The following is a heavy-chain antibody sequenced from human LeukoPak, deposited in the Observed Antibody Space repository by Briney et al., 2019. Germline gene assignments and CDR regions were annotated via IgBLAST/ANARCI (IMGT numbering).Heavy chain of an antibody. V-gene: IGHV3-23*01. CDR3: ARQTGNHFTW. D-gene: IGHD1-14*01. CDR2: SGGRGTGT. J-gene: IGHJ4*02. CDR1: GFSFTDFA. Sequence: PGGSLRLSCAASGFSFTDFALSWVRQAPGKGLEWVSVSGGRGTGTFYGDSVKGRFTISRDNSKNALFLQMNSLRVEDTALYYCARQTGNHFTWWAQGALVTVSS.